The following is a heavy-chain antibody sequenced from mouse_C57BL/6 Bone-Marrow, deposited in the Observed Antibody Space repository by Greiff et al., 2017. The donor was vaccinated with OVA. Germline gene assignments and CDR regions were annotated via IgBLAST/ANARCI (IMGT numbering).Heavy chain of an antibody. CDR2: INTSSGYT. J-gene: IGHJ3*01. V-gene: IGHV1-4*01. CDR3: AGGPWFAY. CDR1: GYTFTSYT. Sequence: VQLQQSGAELARPGASVKMSCKASGYTFTSYTMHWVKQRPGQGLEWIGYINTSSGYTKYNQKFKDKATLTADKSSSTAYMQLSSLTSEDSAVYYCAGGPWFAYWGQGTLVTVSA.